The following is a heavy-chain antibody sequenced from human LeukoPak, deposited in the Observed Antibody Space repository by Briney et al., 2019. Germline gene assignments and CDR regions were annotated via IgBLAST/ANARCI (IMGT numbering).Heavy chain of an antibody. J-gene: IGHJ4*02. Sequence: GGSLRLSCAASGFTFSSYVMSWVRQAPGEGLEWVSRISGNAGSTAYADSVKGRLTISRNNSKNTLCLQMNSLRAEGTAVYYCARRAATGSFDYWGQGTLVTVSS. CDR3: ARRAATGSFDY. V-gene: IGHV3-23*01. CDR1: GFTFSSYV. D-gene: IGHD1-1*01. CDR2: ISGNAGST.